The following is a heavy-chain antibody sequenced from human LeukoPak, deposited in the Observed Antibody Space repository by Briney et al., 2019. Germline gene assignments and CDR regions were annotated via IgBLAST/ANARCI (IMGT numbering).Heavy chain of an antibody. CDR2: ISAYNGNT. D-gene: IGHD6-13*01. Sequence: ASVKVSCKASGYTFTSYGISWVRQAPGQGLEWMGWISAYNGNTNYAQKLQGRVTMTTDTSTSTAYMELRSLRSDDTAVYYCARASLYSSSWYFDYWGQGPWSPSPQ. V-gene: IGHV1-18*01. CDR1: GYTFTSYG. J-gene: IGHJ4*02. CDR3: ARASLYSSSWYFDY.